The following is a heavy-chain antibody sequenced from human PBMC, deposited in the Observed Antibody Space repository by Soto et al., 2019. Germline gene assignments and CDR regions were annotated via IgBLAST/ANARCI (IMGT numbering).Heavy chain of an antibody. J-gene: IGHJ4*02. CDR1: GDSITSGGYY. Sequence: SETLSLTCTVTGDSITSGGYYWSWIRQHPGKGLEWLGYIYGSGGSGSTLYNPSLKSRITLSVDTSKTQFSLNLSSVTVADTAVYFCARKQAGYFSGIDNWGQGTLVTVSS. D-gene: IGHD2-15*01. CDR3: ARKQAGYFSGIDN. CDR2: IYGSGGSGST. V-gene: IGHV4-31*03.